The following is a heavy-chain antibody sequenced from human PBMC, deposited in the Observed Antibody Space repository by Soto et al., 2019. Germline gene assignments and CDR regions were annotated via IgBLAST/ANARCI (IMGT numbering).Heavy chain of an antibody. Sequence: LVEAGGGVVQPGRSLRLSCAASEFTFNNYGIHWVRQPPGKGLVWVAVIWYDGSNKYYADSVKGRFTISRDNSKNTLYLQMNCPRVEDKAVYYCARDWSGPTRTRPVAPYFWGQGTLVNVSS. J-gene: IGHJ1*01. CDR1: EFTFNNYG. D-gene: IGHD3-3*01. V-gene: IGHV3-33*01. CDR2: IWYDGSNK. CDR3: ARDWSGPTRTRPVAPYF.